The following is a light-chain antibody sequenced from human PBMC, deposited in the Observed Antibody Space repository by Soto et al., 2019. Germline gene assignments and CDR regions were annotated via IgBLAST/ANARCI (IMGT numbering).Light chain of an antibody. CDR1: QSVSSTS. CDR3: QHYTDSPPSYT. V-gene: IGKV3-20*01. CDR2: DAF. J-gene: IGKJ2*01. Sequence: EIVLTQSPGTLSLSPGERATLSCRASQSVSSTSLARNRQKPGQAPRLLMYDAFSRATDIPDRISGSGSGTDFTLTISWLEPEDFAVYDCQHYTDSPPSYTCGQGTKLEIK.